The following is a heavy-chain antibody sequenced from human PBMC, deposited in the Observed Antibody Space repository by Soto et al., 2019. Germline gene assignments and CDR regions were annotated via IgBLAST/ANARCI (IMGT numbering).Heavy chain of an antibody. Sequence: QVHLVQSGAEVKKPGASVKVSCTGSGYAFTTYGITWVRQAPGQGLEWMGWISGHNGNTTYAQKLQGRVTVPGDTSTRTAYMALRSLRSDDTAVYYCARGRDGDYWGQGALVTGSS. CDR2: ISGHNGNT. V-gene: IGHV1-18*01. CDR1: GYAFTTYG. CDR3: ARGRDGDY. D-gene: IGHD6-6*01. J-gene: IGHJ4*02.